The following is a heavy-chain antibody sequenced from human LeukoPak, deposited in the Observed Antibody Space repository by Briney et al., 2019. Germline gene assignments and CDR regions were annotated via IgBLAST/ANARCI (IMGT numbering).Heavy chain of an antibody. V-gene: IGHV4-59*01. CDR1: SGSISTSY. Sequence: SETLSLTCTVSSGSISTSYWTWIRQPPGKGLEWIASVYTSGSTNYNPSLKSRVTISINTSKNQFSLKLSFVTAADTAFYYCARMSMHYYGDRGHYWYNWFDSWGQGTLVTVSS. D-gene: IGHD3-10*01. CDR3: ARMSMHYYGDRGHYWYNWFDS. CDR2: VYTSGST. J-gene: IGHJ5*01.